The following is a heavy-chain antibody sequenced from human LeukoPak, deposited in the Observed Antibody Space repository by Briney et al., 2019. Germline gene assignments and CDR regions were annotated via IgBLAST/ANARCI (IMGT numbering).Heavy chain of an antibody. CDR2: IGGSGGST. V-gene: IGHV3-23*01. CDR1: GFTFNMYA. D-gene: IGHD6-19*01. CDR3: AKEYSGWAFDY. Sequence: PGGSLRLSCAASGFTFNMYAMSWVRQAPGKGLEWVSTIGGSGGSTFYADSVKGRFTISRDNSKNTLYLQVNSLRAEDTALYYCAKEYSGWAFDYWGQGALVTVSS. J-gene: IGHJ4*02.